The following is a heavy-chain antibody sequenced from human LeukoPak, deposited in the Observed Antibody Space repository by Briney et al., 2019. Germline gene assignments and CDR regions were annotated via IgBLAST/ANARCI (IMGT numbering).Heavy chain of an antibody. CDR2: ISPDGSGT. V-gene: IGHV3-74*01. CDR3: ATSREGNYGLWNY. J-gene: IGHJ4*02. Sequence: GGSLRLSCAASGLTFNTYWMHWVRQAPGKGLVWLSRISPDGSGTSYADSVKGRFTISRDNAKNTLYLQMNILSAEDTAVYFCATSREGNYGLWNYWGPGTLVTVSS. D-gene: IGHD1-7*01. CDR1: GLTFNTYW.